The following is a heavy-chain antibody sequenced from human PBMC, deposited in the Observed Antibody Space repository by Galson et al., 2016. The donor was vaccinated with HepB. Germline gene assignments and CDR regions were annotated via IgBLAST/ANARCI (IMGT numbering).Heavy chain of an antibody. CDR3: ARRGVITVAVDY. CDR1: GGSITTTSYY. J-gene: IGHJ4*02. D-gene: IGHD3-10*01. Sequence: SETLSLTCTVSGGSITTTSYYWDWIRQPPGKGLEWIGNIYYSVNTYYNPSFKSRVTISLDTSMNQISLKMSSVTAADTAVYYCARRGVITVAVDYWGQGTLVAVSS. CDR2: IYYSVNT. V-gene: IGHV4-39*01.